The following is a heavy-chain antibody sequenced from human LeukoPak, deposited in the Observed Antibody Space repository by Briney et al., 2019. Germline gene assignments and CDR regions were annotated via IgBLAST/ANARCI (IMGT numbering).Heavy chain of an antibody. CDR3: ARTIAQYTNSWLYYYYGMDV. D-gene: IGHD6-13*01. J-gene: IGHJ6*02. CDR2: ISGNGDDT. CDR1: GFTFSSYA. Sequence: PGGSLRLSCTVSGFTFSSYAMSWVRQAPGKGLEWVSSISGNGDDTYHADSVKGRFTVSRDHSKSTLYLQMNSLRAKDTAVCYCARTIAQYTNSWLYYYYGMDVGGQGTTVTVSS. V-gene: IGHV3-23*01.